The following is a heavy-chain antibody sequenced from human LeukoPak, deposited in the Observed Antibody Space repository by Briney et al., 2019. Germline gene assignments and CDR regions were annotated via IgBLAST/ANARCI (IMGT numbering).Heavy chain of an antibody. J-gene: IGHJ4*02. D-gene: IGHD2-15*01. CDR3: AKGRSSGDSCSNY. CDR2: VSGSGDST. V-gene: IGHV3-23*01. Sequence: GGSLRLSCAASGFIFTNYAMSWVRQPPGKGLEWVSVVSGSGDSTYYADSVKGRFTISRDNSKNTLYLQMNSLRAEDTAVYYCAKGRSSGDSCSNYWGQGSLVTVSX. CDR1: GFIFTNYA.